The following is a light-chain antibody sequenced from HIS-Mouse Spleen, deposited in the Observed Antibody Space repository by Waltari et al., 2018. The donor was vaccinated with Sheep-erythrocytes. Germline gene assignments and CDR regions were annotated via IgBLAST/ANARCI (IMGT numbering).Light chain of an antibody. J-gene: IGKJ3*01. CDR2: AAS. V-gene: IGKV1-39*01. CDR1: QRISSY. CDR3: QQSYSTPQFT. Sequence: DIQMTQSPSSLSASVGDRVTITCRASQRISSYLNWYQQKPGKAPKLLIYAASRLQSGVPSRFRGSGSGTDFTLTISSLQPEDFATYYCQQSYSTPQFTFGPGTKVDIK.